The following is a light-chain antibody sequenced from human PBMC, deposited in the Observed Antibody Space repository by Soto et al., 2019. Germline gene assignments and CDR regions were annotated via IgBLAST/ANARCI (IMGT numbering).Light chain of an antibody. Sequence: EIVLTQSPGTLSLSPGERATLSCRASQNVRTNSVAWYQQQPGQAPRLLIFGSSSRATGTTDRFSGSGSGTDFTLTISRLEPKDSAVYICHQYGYGVYTFGQGTRLEIK. J-gene: IGKJ2*01. CDR1: QNVRTNS. V-gene: IGKV3-20*01. CDR2: GSS. CDR3: HQYGYGVYT.